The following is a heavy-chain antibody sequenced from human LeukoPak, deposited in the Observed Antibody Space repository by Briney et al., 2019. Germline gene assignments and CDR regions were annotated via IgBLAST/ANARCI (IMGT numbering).Heavy chain of an antibody. J-gene: IGHJ6*03. CDR3: ARLRVTTGGDYYYYYMDV. Sequence: PGGSLRLSCAASGLKISYHIKNWVRQAPGKGLEWVSSMSSSSSTTSYADSVKGRFAISRDNAENSVFLQMNSLRAEDTGVYYCARLRVTTGGDYYYYYMDVWGKGTTVTVSS. V-gene: IGHV3-48*04. CDR1: GLKISYHI. D-gene: IGHD4-17*01. CDR2: MSSSSSTT.